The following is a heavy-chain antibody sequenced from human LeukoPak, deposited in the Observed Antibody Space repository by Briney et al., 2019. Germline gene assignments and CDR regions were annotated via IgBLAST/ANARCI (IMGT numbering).Heavy chain of an antibody. CDR3: ARGPTWYNWFDP. J-gene: IGHJ5*02. CDR1: GGTFSSYA. D-gene: IGHD2-15*01. V-gene: IGHV1-18*01. CDR2: ISAYNGNT. Sequence: ASVKVSCKASGGTFSSYAISWVRQAPGQGLEWMGWISAYNGNTNYAQKLQGRVTMTTDTSTSTAYMELRSLRSDDTAVYHCARGPTWYNWFDPWGQGTLVTVSS.